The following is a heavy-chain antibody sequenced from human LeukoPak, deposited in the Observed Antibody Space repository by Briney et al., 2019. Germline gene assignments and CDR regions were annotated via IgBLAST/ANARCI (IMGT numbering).Heavy chain of an antibody. CDR3: AREDRASGRGLDP. CDR2: IYVDGST. D-gene: IGHD3-10*01. V-gene: IGHV4-4*07. J-gene: IGHJ5*02. CDR1: GGSISTYY. Sequence: SETLSLTCTVSGGSISTYYWSWIRQAAGKGLEWIGRIYVDGSTNYNPSLKSRVTMSVDTSKNQFPLNLSSVTAADTAVYYCAREDRASGRGLDPWGQGTLVTVSS.